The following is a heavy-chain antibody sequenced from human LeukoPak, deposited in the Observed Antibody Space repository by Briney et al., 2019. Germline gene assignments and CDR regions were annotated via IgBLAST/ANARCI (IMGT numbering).Heavy chain of an antibody. Sequence: PGGSLRLSCAASGFTFSSYAMHWVRQAPGKGLEWVAFIRYDGSNKYYADSVKGRFTISRDNSKNTLYLQMNSLRAEDTAVYHCAKNRGPYGGNSNYFDYWGQGTLVTVSS. V-gene: IGHV3-30*02. CDR3: AKNRGPYGGNSNYFDY. J-gene: IGHJ4*02. CDR2: IRYDGSNK. D-gene: IGHD4-23*01. CDR1: GFTFSSYA.